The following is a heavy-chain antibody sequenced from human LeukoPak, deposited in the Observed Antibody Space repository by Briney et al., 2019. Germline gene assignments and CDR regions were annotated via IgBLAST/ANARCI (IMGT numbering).Heavy chain of an antibody. D-gene: IGHD2-15*01. Sequence: SETLSLTCAVYGGSFSGYYWSWIRQPPGKGLEWIGEINHSGSTNYNPSLKSRVTISVDTSKNQFSLKLSSVTAADTAVYYCARVGSVAAIMDYWGQGTLVTVSS. CDR2: INHSGST. CDR1: GGSFSGYY. J-gene: IGHJ4*02. CDR3: ARVGSVAAIMDY. V-gene: IGHV4-34*01.